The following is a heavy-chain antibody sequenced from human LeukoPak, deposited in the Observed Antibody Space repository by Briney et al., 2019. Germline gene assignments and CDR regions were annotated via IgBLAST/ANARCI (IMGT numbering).Heavy chain of an antibody. Sequence: PSETLSLTCTVSGYSISSGYYWGWIRQPPGKGLEWIGSIYHSGSTYYNPSLKSRVTISVDTSKNQFSLKLSSVTAADTAVYYCARDLGSSGWYDYWGQGTLVTVSS. J-gene: IGHJ4*02. CDR2: IYHSGST. D-gene: IGHD6-19*01. CDR3: ARDLGSSGWYDY. CDR1: GYSISSGYY. V-gene: IGHV4-38-2*02.